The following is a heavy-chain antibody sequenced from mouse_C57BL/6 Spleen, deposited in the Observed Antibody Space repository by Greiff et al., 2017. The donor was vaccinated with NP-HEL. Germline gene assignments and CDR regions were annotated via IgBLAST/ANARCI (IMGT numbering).Heavy chain of an antibody. Sequence: EVQGVESGGGLVQPGGSLKLSCAASGFTFSDYYMYWVRQTPEKRLEWVAYISNGGGSTYYPDTVKGRFTISRDNAKNTLYLQMSRLKSEDTAMYYCARHQRGAMDYWGQGTSVTVSS. CDR1: GFTFSDYY. J-gene: IGHJ4*01. CDR2: ISNGGGST. CDR3: ARHQRGAMDY. V-gene: IGHV5-12*01.